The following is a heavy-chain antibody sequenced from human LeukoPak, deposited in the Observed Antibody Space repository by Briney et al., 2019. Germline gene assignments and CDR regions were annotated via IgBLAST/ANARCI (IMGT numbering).Heavy chain of an antibody. D-gene: IGHD2-2*01. CDR1: GGTFSSYA. J-gene: IGHJ2*01. CDR2: IIPIFGTA. CDR3: ARVGERPVVVVPAAPPWYFDL. Sequence: ASVKVSCKASGGTFSSYAISWVRQAPGQGLEWMGGIIPIFGTANYAQKFQGRVTITADESTSTAYMELSSLRSEDTAVYYCARVGERPVVVVPAAPPWYFDLWGRGTLVTVSS. V-gene: IGHV1-69*13.